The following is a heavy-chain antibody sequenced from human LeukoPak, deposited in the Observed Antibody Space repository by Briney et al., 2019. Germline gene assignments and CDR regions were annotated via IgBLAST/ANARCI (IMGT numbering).Heavy chain of an antibody. J-gene: IGHJ3*02. Sequence: SETLSLTCVVSARSFSGYYWSWLRQPPGKGLEWIGEINHSGSTNYNPSLKSRVTISVDTSKNQFSLKLSSVTAADTAVYYCARALLDAFDIWGQGTMVTVSS. CDR1: ARSFSGYY. CDR3: ARALLDAFDI. CDR2: INHSGST. V-gene: IGHV4-34*01.